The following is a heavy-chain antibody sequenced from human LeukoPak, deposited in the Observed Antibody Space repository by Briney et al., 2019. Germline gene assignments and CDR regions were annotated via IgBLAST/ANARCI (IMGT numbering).Heavy chain of an antibody. CDR3: ARDGGSEYSGYAGD. J-gene: IGHJ4*02. CDR1: GYTFTGYY. Sequence: VASVKVSCKASGYTFTGYYMHWVRQAPGQGLEWMGWINPNSGGTNYAQKFQGRVTMTRDTSISTAYMELSRLRSEDTAVYYCARDGGSEYSGYAGDWGQGTRVTVSS. CDR2: INPNSGGT. V-gene: IGHV1-2*02. D-gene: IGHD5-12*01.